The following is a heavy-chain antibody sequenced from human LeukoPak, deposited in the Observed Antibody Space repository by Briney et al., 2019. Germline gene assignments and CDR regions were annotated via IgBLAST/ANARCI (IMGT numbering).Heavy chain of an antibody. CDR1: GGSFSGYY. V-gene: IGHV4-34*01. Sequence: SETLSLTCAAYGGSFSGYYWSWIRQPPGKGLEWIGEINHSGSTNYNPSLKSRVTISVDTSKNQSSLKLNSVTAADTAVYYCARGQWEIRFDPWGQGTLVTVSS. D-gene: IGHD1-26*01. J-gene: IGHJ5*02. CDR2: INHSGST. CDR3: ARGQWEIRFDP.